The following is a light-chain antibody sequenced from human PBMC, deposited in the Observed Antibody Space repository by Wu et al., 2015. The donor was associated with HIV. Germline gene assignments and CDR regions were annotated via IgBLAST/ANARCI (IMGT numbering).Light chain of an antibody. CDR1: HSISRSY. V-gene: IGKV3-20*01. CDR2: GAS. CDR3: QQYGDSRT. J-gene: IGKJ1*01. Sequence: EVVLTQSPGTLSLSPGEGATLSCRASHSISRSYIAWYQQKPGQAPRLLIYGASSRATGVPDRFSGGGSGTDFTLTISRLEPEDFAVYYCQQYGDSRTFGQGTKVKV.